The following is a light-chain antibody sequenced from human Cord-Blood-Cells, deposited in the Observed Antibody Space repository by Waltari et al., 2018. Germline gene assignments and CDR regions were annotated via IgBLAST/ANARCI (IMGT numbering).Light chain of an antibody. V-gene: IGKV1-39*01. CDR1: QSISSY. CDR2: AAS. J-gene: IGKJ2*03. CDR3: QQRYSTPYS. Sequence: DIQMTQSPSSLSASVGDRVTITCRASQSISSYLNWYQQKPGKAPKLLIYAASSLQSGVPSRFSGRGSGTDFTITISSLQPEDFATYYCQQRYSTPYSFGQGTKLEIK.